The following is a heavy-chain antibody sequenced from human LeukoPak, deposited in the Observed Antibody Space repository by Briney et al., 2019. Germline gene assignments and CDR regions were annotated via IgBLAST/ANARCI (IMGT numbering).Heavy chain of an antibody. Sequence: GGSLRLSCAASGFTFSSYGMHWVRQAPGKGLEWVAVISYDGSNKYYADSVKGRFTISRDNSKNTLYLQMNSLRAEDTAVYYCAEDGPLYSSFPYYFDYWGQGTLVTVSS. D-gene: IGHD6-6*01. V-gene: IGHV3-30*18. J-gene: IGHJ4*02. CDR3: AEDGPLYSSFPYYFDY. CDR1: GFTFSSYG. CDR2: ISYDGSNK.